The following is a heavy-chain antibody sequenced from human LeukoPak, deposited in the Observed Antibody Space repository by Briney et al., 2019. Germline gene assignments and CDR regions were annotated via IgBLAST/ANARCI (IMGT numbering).Heavy chain of an antibody. CDR1: GSISGYY. Sequence: SETLSLTCTVSGSISGYYWSWIRQPPGKGLEWIGYIYTSGSTNYNPSLKSRVTISVDTSKNRFSLKLSSVTAADTAVYYCARGVLTTVSYYMDVWGKGTTVTVSS. CDR3: ARGVLTTVSYYMDV. CDR2: IYTSGST. D-gene: IGHD4-11*01. J-gene: IGHJ6*03. V-gene: IGHV4-4*09.